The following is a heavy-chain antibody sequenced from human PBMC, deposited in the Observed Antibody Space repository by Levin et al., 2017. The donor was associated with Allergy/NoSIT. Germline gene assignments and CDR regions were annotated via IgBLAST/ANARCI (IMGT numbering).Heavy chain of an antibody. CDR3: ARSSPGGFSYGHHFDY. Sequence: SGPTLVKPTQTLTLTCTFSGFSLTTSAMCVSWIRQPPGKALEWLARIDWDDDKYYSTSLKTRLSISKDTSKNQVVLTMTNTDPVDTATYYCARSSPGGFSYGHHFDYWGQGTLVAVSS. CDR2: IDWDDDK. CDR1: GFSLTTSAMC. V-gene: IGHV2-70*11. J-gene: IGHJ4*02. D-gene: IGHD5-18*01.